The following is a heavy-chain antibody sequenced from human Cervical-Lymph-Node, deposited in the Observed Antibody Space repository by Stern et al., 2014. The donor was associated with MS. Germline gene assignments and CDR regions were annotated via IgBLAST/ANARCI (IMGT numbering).Heavy chain of an antibody. Sequence: VQLVQSGAEVKKPGASVKVSCKVSGYTLTELSMHWVRQVPGQGLEWMGGFDPEDGEPIYAQKFQGRVTMTQDTYKATAYMELSRLRSEDTAVYYCAAHYSMDQHLGYLGQGTLVNVPS. CDR1: GYTLTELS. D-gene: IGHD4-11*01. CDR3: AAHYSMDQHLGY. CDR2: FDPEDGEP. J-gene: IGHJ4*02. V-gene: IGHV1-24*01.